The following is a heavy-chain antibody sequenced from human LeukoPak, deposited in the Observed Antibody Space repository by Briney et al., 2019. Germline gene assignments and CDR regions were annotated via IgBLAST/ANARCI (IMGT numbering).Heavy chain of an antibody. CDR2: ISGNGGTT. D-gene: IGHD3-22*01. Sequence: GGSLRLSCAVSGITLSNYGMTWVRQAPGKGLEWVAGISGNGGTTRYADSVKGRFTISRDNPKNTLYLQMNSLRAEDTAVYFCAKRGVVIRVILVGFHKEAYYFDSWGQGALVTVSS. CDR3: AKRGVVIRVILVGFHKEAYYFDS. V-gene: IGHV3-23*01. J-gene: IGHJ4*02. CDR1: GITLSNYG.